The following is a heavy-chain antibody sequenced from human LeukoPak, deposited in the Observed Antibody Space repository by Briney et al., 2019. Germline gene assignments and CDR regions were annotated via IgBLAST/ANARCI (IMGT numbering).Heavy chain of an antibody. CDR1: GGSISSSSYY. CDR3: ARLIAQWLVRPNWFDP. V-gene: IGHV4-39*01. CDR2: IYYSGST. Sequence: SETLSLTCTVSGGSISSSSYYWGWTRQPPGKGLEWIGSIYYSGSTYYNPSLKSRVTISVDTSKNQFSLKLSSVTAADTAVYYRARLIAQWLVRPNWFDPWGQGTLVTVSS. D-gene: IGHD6-19*01. J-gene: IGHJ5*02.